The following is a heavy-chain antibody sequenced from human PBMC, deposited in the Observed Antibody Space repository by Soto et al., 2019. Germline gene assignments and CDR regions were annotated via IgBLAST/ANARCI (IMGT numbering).Heavy chain of an antibody. CDR1: GFTFSNAW. Sequence: EVQLVESGGGLVKPGGSLRLSCAASGFTFSNAWMSWVRQAPGKGLEWVGRIKSKTDGGTTDYAAPVKGRFTISRDDSKNPLYLQMNSLKTEDTAVYYCTTEDSSSWYGGGWFDPWGQGTLVTVSS. D-gene: IGHD6-13*01. CDR2: IKSKTDGGTT. V-gene: IGHV3-15*01. J-gene: IGHJ5*02. CDR3: TTEDSSSWYGGGWFDP.